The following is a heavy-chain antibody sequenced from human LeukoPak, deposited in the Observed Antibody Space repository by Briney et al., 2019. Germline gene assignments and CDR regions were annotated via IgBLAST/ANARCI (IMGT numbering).Heavy chain of an antibody. J-gene: IGHJ4*02. D-gene: IGHD3-3*01. CDR3: GKDIESYDFWSGYEY. V-gene: IGHV3-43*01. Sequence: PGGALRLSCAASGFAFDEYSMQWVRQAPGKGLEWVSVIEWNGGRTYYADSVKGLFTISRDNNKKSLYLQMNSLRTEDTALYYCGKDIESYDFWSGYEYRGQGTLVTVSS. CDR1: GFAFDEYS. CDR2: IEWNGGRT.